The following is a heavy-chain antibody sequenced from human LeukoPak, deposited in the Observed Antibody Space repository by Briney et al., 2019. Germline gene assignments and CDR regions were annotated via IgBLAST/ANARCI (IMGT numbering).Heavy chain of an antibody. CDR1: GYTFTSYG. V-gene: IGHV1-18*01. CDR2: ISAYNGNT. Sequence: GVSVKVSCKASGYTFTSYGISWVRQAPGQGLEWMGWISAYNGNTNYAQKLQGRVTMTTDTSTSTAYMELRSLRSDDTAVYYCARTLYDYGGNQARELSDYWGQGTLVTVSS. J-gene: IGHJ4*02. CDR3: ARTLYDYGGNQARELSDY. D-gene: IGHD4-23*01.